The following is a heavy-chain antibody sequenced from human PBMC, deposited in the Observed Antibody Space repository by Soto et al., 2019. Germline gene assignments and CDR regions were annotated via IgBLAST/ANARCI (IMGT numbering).Heavy chain of an antibody. J-gene: IGHJ5*02. CDR3: ARGQRLPESSDP. Sequence: SETLSLTCSVSGGTISGYYWTWIRQPAGKGLEWIGRIYSSGNTKYNPSLQSRVTMSLDTSNNQFSLRLTSVTAADTAVYYCARGQRLPESSDPPGQGTLVTGSS. CDR1: GGTISGYY. CDR2: IYSSGNT. D-gene: IGHD3-16*02. V-gene: IGHV4-4*07.